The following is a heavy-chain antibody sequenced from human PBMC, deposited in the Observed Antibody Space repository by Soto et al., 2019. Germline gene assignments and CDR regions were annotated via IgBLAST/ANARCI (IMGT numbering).Heavy chain of an antibody. Sequence: ASVKVSCKASGYTFTSYYMHWVRQAPGQGLEWMGIINPSGGSTSYAQKFQGRVTMTRDTSTSTVYMELSSLRSEDTAVYYCARVPDDCISTSCYSRGQSAYYFDYWGQGTLVTVSS. CDR2: INPSGGST. CDR3: ARVPDDCISTSCYSRGQSAYYFDY. D-gene: IGHD2-2*01. V-gene: IGHV1-46*01. J-gene: IGHJ4*02. CDR1: GYTFTSYY.